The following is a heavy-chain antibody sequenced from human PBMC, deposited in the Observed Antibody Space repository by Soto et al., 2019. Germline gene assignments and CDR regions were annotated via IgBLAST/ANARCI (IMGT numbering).Heavy chain of an antibody. D-gene: IGHD3-22*01. Sequence: PSETLSLTCTVSGGSVSSGNYYWSWIRQPPGKGLEWIGYFYYTGSTNYNPSLKSRVTISIDASKNQFSLRLSSVTAADTAVYYCARSMHYSDGSNYSPFDDWGQGTRVTVAS. V-gene: IGHV4-61*01. CDR3: ARSMHYSDGSNYSPFDD. CDR2: FYYTGST. J-gene: IGHJ4*02. CDR1: GGSVSSGNYY.